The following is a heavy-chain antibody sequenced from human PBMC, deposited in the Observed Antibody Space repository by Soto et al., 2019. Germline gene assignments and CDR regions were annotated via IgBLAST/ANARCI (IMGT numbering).Heavy chain of an antibody. D-gene: IGHD3-22*01. CDR2: ISGSGGST. Sequence: GGSLRLSCAASGFPFSIYAMSLVRQSPGKGLEWVSAISGSGGSTYYADSVKGRFTISRDNSKNTLYLQMNSLRAEDTAVYYCAKSSSTMIVALTPFDYWGQGTVFTVSS. CDR1: GFPFSIYA. J-gene: IGHJ4*02. CDR3: AKSSSTMIVALTPFDY. V-gene: IGHV3-23*01.